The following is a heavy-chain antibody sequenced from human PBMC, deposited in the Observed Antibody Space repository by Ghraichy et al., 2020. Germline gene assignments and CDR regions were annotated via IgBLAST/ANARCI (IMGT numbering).Heavy chain of an antibody. CDR2: ISAYNGDR. D-gene: IGHD6-13*01. CDR3: ARDLGAAGTLSFFDY. V-gene: IGHV1-18*01. J-gene: IGHJ4*02. CDR1: GYTFTSFG. Sequence: ASVKVSCKASGYTFTSFGISWVRQAPGQGLEWMGWISAYNGDRNYAQKLQGRVTMTTDTSTSTAYMELRSLRSDDAAVYFCARDLGAAGTLSFFDYWGQGTLVTVSS.